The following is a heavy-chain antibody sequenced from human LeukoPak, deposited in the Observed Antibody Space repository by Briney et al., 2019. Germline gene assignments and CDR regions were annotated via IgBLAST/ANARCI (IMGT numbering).Heavy chain of an antibody. CDR1: GFTFSSYA. Sequence: GGSLRLSCAASGFTFSSYAMSWVRQAPGKGLEWVANIKTDASEKYYADSVKGRFTISRDNAKNSLYLQMNSLRAEDTAVYYCATYSTRNAREFQSWGQGTLVTVSS. V-gene: IGHV3-7*01. J-gene: IGHJ1*01. D-gene: IGHD4-11*01. CDR3: ATYSTRNAREFQS. CDR2: IKTDASEK.